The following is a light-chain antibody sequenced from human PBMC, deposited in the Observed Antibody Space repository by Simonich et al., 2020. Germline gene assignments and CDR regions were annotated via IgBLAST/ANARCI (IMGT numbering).Light chain of an antibody. CDR2: EGS. Sequence: QSALTQPASVSGSPGQPITISCTGTSSDVGGYNYVSWYQQHPGKAPKLMIYEGSKRPSGVSNRFSGSKSGNTASLTISGLQAEDEADYYCCSYAGSSTLVFGGGTKLTVL. CDR3: CSYAGSSTLV. J-gene: IGLJ3*02. CDR1: SSDVGGYNY. V-gene: IGLV2-23*01.